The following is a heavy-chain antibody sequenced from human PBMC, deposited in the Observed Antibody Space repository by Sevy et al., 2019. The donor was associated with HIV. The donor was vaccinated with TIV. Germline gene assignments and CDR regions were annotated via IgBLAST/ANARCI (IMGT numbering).Heavy chain of an antibody. CDR2: ISGGDDST. CDR1: GFIFSDYA. V-gene: IGHV3-23*01. J-gene: IGHJ2*01. CDR3: AKFGDYYDSGGYYWYFDF. Sequence: GGSLRLSCAASGFIFSDYAMSWVRQAPGKGLEWVSSISGGDDSTYYADSVKGRFTVSRDNSKNTLYLQMNTLRAEDPALYYCAKFGDYYDSGGYYWYFDFWGRGTLVTVSS. D-gene: IGHD3-22*01.